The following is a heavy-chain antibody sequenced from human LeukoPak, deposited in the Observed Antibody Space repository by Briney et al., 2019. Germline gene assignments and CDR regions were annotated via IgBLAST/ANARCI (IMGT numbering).Heavy chain of an antibody. CDR3: ARGSSSWANY. V-gene: IGHV4-59*01. Sequence: PSETLSLTCTVSRASISTYYWSWIRQPAGKGLEWIGYIYYSGSTNYNPSLKDRVTISVDTSKNHFSLKLSSVTAADTAVYYCARGSSSWANYWGQGTLVTVSS. D-gene: IGHD6-13*01. CDR1: RASISTYY. J-gene: IGHJ4*02. CDR2: IYYSGST.